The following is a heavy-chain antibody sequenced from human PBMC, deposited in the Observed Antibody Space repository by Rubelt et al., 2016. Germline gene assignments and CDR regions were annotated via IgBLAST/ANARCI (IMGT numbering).Heavy chain of an antibody. Sequence: QVQLQQWGAGLLKPSETLSLTCAVYGGSFSGYYWSWIRQPPGKGLEWIGEINHSGSTYYNPSLKVQVPISVATAKNRISLKWSSVTAADTAVYYCARHPSPTPFSIMDVWGKGTTVTVSS. V-gene: IGHV4-34*01. CDR1: GGSFSGYY. CDR2: INHSGST. CDR3: ARHPSPTPFSIMDV. J-gene: IGHJ6*04.